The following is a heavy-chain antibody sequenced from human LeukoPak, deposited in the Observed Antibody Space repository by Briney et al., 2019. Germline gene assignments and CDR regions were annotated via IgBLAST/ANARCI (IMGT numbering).Heavy chain of an antibody. CDR3: AKDFPHYYEVPHGMDV. V-gene: IGHV3-48*03. D-gene: IGHD3-22*01. CDR1: GFGFGQYE. CDR2: ISVRAGTI. Sequence: PGGSLRLSCAASGFGFGQYEMNWVSQAPGKGLEWIAYISVRAGTIYYGDSAEGRFTISRDDAKNSLYLQMNGLRVEDTAIYYCAKDFPHYYEVPHGMDVWGQGTTVTV. J-gene: IGHJ6*02.